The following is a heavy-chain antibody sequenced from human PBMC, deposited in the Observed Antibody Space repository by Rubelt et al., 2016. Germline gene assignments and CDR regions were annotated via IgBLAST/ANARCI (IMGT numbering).Heavy chain of an antibody. D-gene: IGHD3-3*01. Sequence: GGSLRLSCAASGFTFDDYTMHWVRQAPGKGLEWVSLISWDGGSTYYADSVKGRFTISRDNSKNSLYLQMSSLRTEDTALYYCAKDIARVVNRYYYYGMDVWGQGTTVTVSS. J-gene: IGHJ6*02. CDR3: AKDIARVVNRYYYYGMDV. V-gene: IGHV3-43*01. CDR2: ISWDGGST. CDR1: GFTFDDYT.